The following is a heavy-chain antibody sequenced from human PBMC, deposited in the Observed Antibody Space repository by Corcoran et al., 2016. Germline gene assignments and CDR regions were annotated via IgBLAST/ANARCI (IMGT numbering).Heavy chain of an antibody. D-gene: IGHD6-13*01. CDR1: GYTFTGYY. J-gene: IGHJ6*02. V-gene: IGHV1-2*02. CDR2: INANSGDT. CDR3: ARETITPAGDGDYYYYGMDV. Sequence: QVQLVQSGAEVKEPGASVKVSCKASGYTFTGYYIHWVRQAPGQGLEWMGWINANSGDTNYAQKFRGRVTTTRETSISTAYIELSRLTSDDTALYICARETITPAGDGDYYYYGMDVWGQGTAVTVSS.